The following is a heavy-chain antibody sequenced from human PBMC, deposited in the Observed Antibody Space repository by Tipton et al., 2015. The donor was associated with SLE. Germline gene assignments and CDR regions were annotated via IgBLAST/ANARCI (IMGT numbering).Heavy chain of an antibody. Sequence: TLSLTCTVSGGSISSYYWSWIRQPLGKGLEWIGYIYYSGSTNYNPSLKSRVTISVDTSKNQFSLKLTSVTAADTAVYYCARQDSGNYYPFDYWGQGTLVTVSS. V-gene: IGHV4-59*08. CDR2: IYYSGST. CDR3: ARQDSGNYYPFDY. CDR1: GGSISSYY. D-gene: IGHD1-26*01. J-gene: IGHJ4*02.